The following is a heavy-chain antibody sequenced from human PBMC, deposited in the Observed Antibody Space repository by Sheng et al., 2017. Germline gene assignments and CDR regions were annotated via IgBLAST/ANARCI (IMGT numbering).Heavy chain of an antibody. CDR3: AKGYCSSTSCYYVAFDI. Sequence: EVQLVESGGGLVQPGGSLRLSCAASGFTFSSYAMSWVRQAPGKGLEWVSAISGSGGSTYYADSVKGRFTISRDNSKNTLYLQMNSLRAEDTAVYYCAKGYCSSTSCYYVAFDIWGQGTMVTVSS. CDR1: GFTFSSYA. J-gene: IGHJ3*02. CDR2: ISGSGGST. D-gene: IGHD2-2*01. V-gene: IGHV3-23*04.